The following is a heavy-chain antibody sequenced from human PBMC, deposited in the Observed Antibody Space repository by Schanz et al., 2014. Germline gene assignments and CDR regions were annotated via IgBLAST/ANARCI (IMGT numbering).Heavy chain of an antibody. CDR1: GGTFSTYT. J-gene: IGHJ6*03. D-gene: IGHD2-2*02. V-gene: IGHV1-69*02. CDR2: IIPILGIA. CDR3: AGTYCSSTSCYTGYYYMDV. Sequence: QVQLVQSGAEVKKPGSSVKVSCKASGGTFSTYTISWVRQAPGQGLEWMGRIIPILGIANYAQKFQGRVTITADTSTSTAYMELTSLRSEDTAVYYCAGTYCSSTSCYTGYYYMDVWGKGTTVTVSS.